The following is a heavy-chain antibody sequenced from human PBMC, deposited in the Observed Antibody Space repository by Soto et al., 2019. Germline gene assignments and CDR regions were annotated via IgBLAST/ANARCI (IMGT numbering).Heavy chain of an antibody. CDR3: ARDPGIAAAGTDFDY. Sequence: ASVKVSCKASGGTFSSYAISWVRQAPGQGLEWMGGIIPIFGTANYAQKFQGRVTITADESTSTAYMELSSLRSEDTAVYYCARDPGIAAAGTDFDYWGQGTLVTVSS. CDR2: IIPIFGTA. J-gene: IGHJ4*02. D-gene: IGHD6-13*01. CDR1: GGTFSSYA. V-gene: IGHV1-69*13.